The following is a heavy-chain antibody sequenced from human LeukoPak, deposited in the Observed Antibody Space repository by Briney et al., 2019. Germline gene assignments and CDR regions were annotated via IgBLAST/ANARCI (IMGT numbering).Heavy chain of an antibody. D-gene: IGHD2-2*01. CDR3: ATPIKRYSSSTSCYDFDY. Sequence: PGGSLRLSCAASGFTFSSYSMNWVRQAPGKGLEWVSSISSSSSYIYYADSVKGRFTISRDNAKNSLYLQMNSLRAEDTAVYYCATPIKRYSSSTSCYDFDYWGQGTLVTVSS. CDR1: GFTFSSYS. CDR2: ISSSSSYI. V-gene: IGHV3-21*01. J-gene: IGHJ4*02.